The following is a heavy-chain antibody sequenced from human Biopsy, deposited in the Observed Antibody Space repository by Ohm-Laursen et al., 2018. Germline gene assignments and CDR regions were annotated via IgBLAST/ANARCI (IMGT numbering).Heavy chain of an antibody. CDR1: GFTFNNYG. CDR2: IFYDGSNT. V-gene: IGHV3-30*18. CDR3: AKDLRNNNWGVEN. D-gene: IGHD7-27*01. Sequence: SLRLSCAASGFTFNNYGMQWVRQAPGKGLEWVAFIFYDGSNTYYADSVKGRFTISRDNSRDTLYLQMSNLRAEDTAVFYCAKDLRNNNWGVENWGQGTLVTVSS. J-gene: IGHJ4*02.